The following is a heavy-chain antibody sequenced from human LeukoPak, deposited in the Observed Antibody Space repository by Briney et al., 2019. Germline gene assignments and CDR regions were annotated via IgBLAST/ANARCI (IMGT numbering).Heavy chain of an antibody. V-gene: IGHV3-21*01. CDR1: GFTFSIYS. CDR2: ISSSSSYI. J-gene: IGHJ3*02. CDR3: AREYCSSTSCYNDAFDI. Sequence: RGSLRLSCADSGFTFSIYSMNSVRQAPGKGLEWVSSISSSSSYIYYADSVKGRFTISRDNAKNSLYLQMNSLRAEDTAVYYCAREYCSSTSCYNDAFDIWGQGTMVTVSS. D-gene: IGHD2-2*02.